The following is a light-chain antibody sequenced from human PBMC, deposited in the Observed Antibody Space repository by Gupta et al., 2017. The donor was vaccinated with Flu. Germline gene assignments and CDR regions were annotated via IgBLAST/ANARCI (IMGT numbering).Light chain of an antibody. V-gene: IGLV2-14*01. CDR2: EVS. J-gene: IGLJ1*01. Sequence: QSALTQPASVSGSPAQSIPISCTGTSSDVGGYNYVSWYQQHPGKAPKLMIYEVSNRASGVSNRFSGAKSGDTASLTISGLQAEDEADYYCGSYTSSSNLVFGTGTKVTVL. CDR3: GSYTSSSNLV. CDR1: SSDVGGYNY.